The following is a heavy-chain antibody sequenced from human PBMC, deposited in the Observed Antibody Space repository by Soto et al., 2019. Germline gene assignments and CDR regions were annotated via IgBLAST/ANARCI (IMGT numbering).Heavy chain of an antibody. Sequence: QITLKESGPTLVKPTQTLTLTCTFSGFSLTTRGVGVGWIRQPPAKALECLALIYWHDDKRYSPSLQSRLSNTKDTSKFQVVLTMTNVDPVDTATYYCAHIPNYYQYDWFDPWGQGTLVSVSS. D-gene: IGHD3-16*01. CDR1: GFSLTTRGVG. CDR3: AHIPNYYQYDWFDP. CDR2: IYWHDDK. V-gene: IGHV2-5*01. J-gene: IGHJ5*02.